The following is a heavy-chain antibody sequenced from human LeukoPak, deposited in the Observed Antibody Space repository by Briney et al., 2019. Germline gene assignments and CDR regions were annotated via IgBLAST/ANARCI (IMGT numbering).Heavy chain of an antibody. CDR3: ARVTLSGGPVAAYFDY. V-gene: IGHV3-53*01. CDR2: IYSGGGT. Sequence: PGGSLRLSCAASGFTFSSYSMNWVRQAPGKGLEWVSIIYSGGGTFYADSVKGRFTFSRDNSKNTLYLQMNNLRAEDTAVYYCARVTLSGGPVAAYFDYWGQGTLVTVSS. D-gene: IGHD6-19*01. CDR1: GFTFSSYS. J-gene: IGHJ4*02.